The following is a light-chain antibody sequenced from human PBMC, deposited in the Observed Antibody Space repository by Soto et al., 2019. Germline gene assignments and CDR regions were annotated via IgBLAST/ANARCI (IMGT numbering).Light chain of an antibody. CDR1: SSDVGGYNY. Sequence: QSALTQPASVSGSPGQSITISCTGTSSDVGGYNYVSWYQQHPGKAPKLMICDVSNRPSGVSNRFSGSKSGNTASLTISGLQAEDEADYYCSSYPSSSTLVVFGGGTKLTVL. CDR3: SSYPSSSTLVV. J-gene: IGLJ2*01. CDR2: DVS. V-gene: IGLV2-14*01.